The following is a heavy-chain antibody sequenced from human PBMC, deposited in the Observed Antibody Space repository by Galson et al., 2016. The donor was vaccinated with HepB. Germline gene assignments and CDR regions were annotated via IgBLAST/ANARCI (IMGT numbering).Heavy chain of an antibody. Sequence: CAISGDSVTSDNTCWNWIRQSPSRGLEWLGRTYYRSKWFNDCADSVKSRITVTSDTSKNQFSLQLDSATPDDTATDFCTRGYMQNGMNVWGQGTTVTVS. V-gene: IGHV6-1*01. CDR1: GDSVTSDNTC. J-gene: IGHJ6*02. CDR2: TYYRSKWFN. D-gene: IGHD5-24*01. CDR3: TRGYMQNGMNV.